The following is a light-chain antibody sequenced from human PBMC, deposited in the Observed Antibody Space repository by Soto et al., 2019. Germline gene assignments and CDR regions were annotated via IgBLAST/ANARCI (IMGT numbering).Light chain of an antibody. CDR1: SSNIGAGYD. CDR2: DNN. V-gene: IGLV1-40*01. J-gene: IGLJ2*01. Sequence: QSVLTQPPSVSGAPGQRVTISCTGSSSNIGAGYDVHWYQQLPGTAPKVLIYDNNSRPSGVPGRFSGSKSGTSASLAITGLLAEDEADYYCHSYDVSLSGPVFGGGTKVTVL. CDR3: HSYDVSLSGPV.